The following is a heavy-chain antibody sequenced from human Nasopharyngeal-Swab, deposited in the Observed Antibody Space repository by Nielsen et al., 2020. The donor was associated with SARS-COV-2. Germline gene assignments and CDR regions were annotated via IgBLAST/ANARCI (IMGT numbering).Heavy chain of an antibody. V-gene: IGHV3-43*01. CDR3: VKEHDGGWPTFDH. J-gene: IGHJ4*02. D-gene: IGHD6-19*01. CDR1: GFNFGRFT. CDR2: MNGAGNR. Sequence: ESRKISGAASGFNFGRFTIHWVRQAPGKGLEWVCLMNGAGNRLYADSVTGRFTISRDNKGSSLYLQMNSLRTEDTALYYCVKEHDGGWPTFDHWGQGTLVTVSS.